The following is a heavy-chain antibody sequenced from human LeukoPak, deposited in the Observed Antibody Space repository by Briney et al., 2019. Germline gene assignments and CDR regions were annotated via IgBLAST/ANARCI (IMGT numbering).Heavy chain of an antibody. CDR3: ASSYSSSWFNWFDP. Sequence: PGRSLRLSCAASGFTLSSYAMNWVRQAPGKGLEWVSYISSSGSTIYYADSVKGRFTISRDNAKNSLYLQMNSLRAEDTAVYYCASSYSSSWFNWFDPWGQGTLVTVSS. CDR1: GFTLSSYA. V-gene: IGHV3-48*03. CDR2: ISSSGSTI. D-gene: IGHD6-13*01. J-gene: IGHJ5*02.